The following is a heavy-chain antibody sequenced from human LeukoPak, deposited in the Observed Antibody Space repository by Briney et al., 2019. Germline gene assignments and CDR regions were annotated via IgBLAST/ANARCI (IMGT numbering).Heavy chain of an antibody. Sequence: GGSLRLSCAASVFTFNNFAMSWVDQAPGKGLDWVSAISGGGGSTSYADSVKGRFTISRDNSKNTLYLQMNSLRVEDTAVYYCARPVTGFSDYGYWGQGTLVTVSS. V-gene: IGHV3-23*01. CDR2: ISGGGGST. D-gene: IGHD4-17*01. J-gene: IGHJ4*02. CDR1: VFTFNNFA. CDR3: ARPVTGFSDYGY.